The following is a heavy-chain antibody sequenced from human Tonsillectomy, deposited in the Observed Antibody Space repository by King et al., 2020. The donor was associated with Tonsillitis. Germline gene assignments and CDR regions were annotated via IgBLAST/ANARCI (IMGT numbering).Heavy chain of an antibody. J-gene: IGHJ3*02. CDR3: ARDDSSGYYYAGAFDI. CDR2: ISSSSSTI. Sequence: VQLVESGGGLVQPGGSLRLSCAASGFTFSSYSMNWVRQASGKGLEWVSYISSSSSTIYYADSVKGRFTISRDNAKNSLYLQMNSLRDEDTAVYYCARDDSSGYYYAGAFDIWGQGTMVTVSS. V-gene: IGHV3-48*02. D-gene: IGHD3-22*01. CDR1: GFTFSSYS.